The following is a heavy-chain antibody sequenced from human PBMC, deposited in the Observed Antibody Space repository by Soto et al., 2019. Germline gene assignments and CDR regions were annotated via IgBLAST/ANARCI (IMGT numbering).Heavy chain of an antibody. V-gene: IGHV1-3*01. CDR2: INACNGNT. Sequence: MQSVPQDQKQRLEWMGWINACNGNTKYSQKFQGRVSMTIDTSTTTAYMELRSLRSDDTAVYYCAKNGRPPYYDPVLDVWGQGSKVTV. J-gene: IGHJ6*02. CDR3: AKNGRPPYYDPVLDV. D-gene: IGHD2-8*01.